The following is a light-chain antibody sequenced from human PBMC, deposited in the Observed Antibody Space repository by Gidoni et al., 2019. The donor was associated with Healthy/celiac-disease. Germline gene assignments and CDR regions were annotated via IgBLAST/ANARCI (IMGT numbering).Light chain of an antibody. Sequence: ELVLTQSPATLSLSPGERATLSCRASQSVSSYLAWYQQKPGQAPRLLIYDASNRATGIPARFSGSGSGTDFTLTISSLEPEDFAVYYCQQRSNWPCSFXQXTKLEIK. CDR1: QSVSSY. CDR2: DAS. CDR3: QQRSNWPCS. V-gene: IGKV3-11*01. J-gene: IGKJ2*04.